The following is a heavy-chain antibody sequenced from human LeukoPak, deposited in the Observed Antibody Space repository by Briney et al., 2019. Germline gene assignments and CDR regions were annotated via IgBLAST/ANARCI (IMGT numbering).Heavy chain of an antibody. Sequence: GGSLRLSCAASGFTFSSYWMSWVRQAPGKGLEWVANIKQDGSEKYYVDSVKGRFTISRDNAKNSLYLQMNSLRVEDTAVYYCARDCSSTNCYRGGFDPWGQGTLVTVSS. CDR1: GFTFSSYW. CDR3: ARDCSSTNCYRGGFDP. V-gene: IGHV3-7*01. D-gene: IGHD2-2*01. CDR2: IKQDGSEK. J-gene: IGHJ5*02.